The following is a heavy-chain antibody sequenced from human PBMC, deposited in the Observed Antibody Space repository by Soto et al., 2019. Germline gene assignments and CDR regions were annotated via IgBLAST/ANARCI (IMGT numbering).Heavy chain of an antibody. CDR3: ARLSYDSSGYQLLDY. J-gene: IGHJ4*02. Sequence: SETLSLTCTVSGGSISSYYWSWIRQPPGKGLEWIGYIYYSGSTNYNPSLKSRVTISVDTSKNQFSLKLSSVTAADTAVYYCARLSYDSSGYQLLDYWGQGTLVTVSS. CDR1: GGSISSYY. D-gene: IGHD3-22*01. CDR2: IYYSGST. V-gene: IGHV4-59*01.